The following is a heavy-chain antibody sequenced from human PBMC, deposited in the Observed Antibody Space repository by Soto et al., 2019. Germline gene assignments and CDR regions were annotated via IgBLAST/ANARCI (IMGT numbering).Heavy chain of an antibody. D-gene: IGHD6-13*01. Sequence: QVQLVESGGGVVQPGRSLRLSCAASGFTFSSYAMHWVRQAPGKGLEWVAVISYDGSNKYYADSVKGRFTISRDNSKNTLYLQMNSLRAEDTAVYYCARAASSSSWYLDPWGQGTLVTVSS. V-gene: IGHV3-30-3*01. CDR2: ISYDGSNK. CDR1: GFTFSSYA. J-gene: IGHJ5*02. CDR3: ARAASSSSWYLDP.